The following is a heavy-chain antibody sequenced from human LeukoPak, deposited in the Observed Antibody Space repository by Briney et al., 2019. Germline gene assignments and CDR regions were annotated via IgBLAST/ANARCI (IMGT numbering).Heavy chain of an antibody. CDR1: GGSISPYY. D-gene: IGHD1-1*01. CDR3: ARVGDWNDLVY. CDR2: ILYSGTTT. V-gene: IGHV4-59*01. J-gene: IGHJ4*02. Sequence: SETLSLTCNVSGGSISPYYWSWIRQTPGKGLEWIGYILYSGTTTSYNPSLKSRVTISVDTSKNQFSLNLSYVTAAATAVYYCARVGDWNDLVYWGQGTLVTVSS.